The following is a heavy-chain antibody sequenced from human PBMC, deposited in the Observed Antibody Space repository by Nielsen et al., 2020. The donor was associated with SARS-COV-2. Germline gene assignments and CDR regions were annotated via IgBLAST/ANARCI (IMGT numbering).Heavy chain of an antibody. CDR1: GFTFSSYS. Sequence: GGSLRLSCAASGFTFSSYSMSWVRQAPGKGLEWVSVIYSGGSTYYADSVKGRFTISRDNSKNTLYLQMNSLRAEDTAVYYCARGSDYYDSSGLVWGQGTMVTVSS. D-gene: IGHD3-22*01. J-gene: IGHJ3*01. CDR2: IYSGGST. CDR3: ARGSDYYDSSGLV. V-gene: IGHV3-53*01.